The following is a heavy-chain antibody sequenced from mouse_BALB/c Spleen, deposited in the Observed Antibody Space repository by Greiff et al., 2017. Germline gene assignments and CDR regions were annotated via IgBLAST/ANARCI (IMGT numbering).Heavy chain of an antibody. CDR1: GFTFSSYG. V-gene: IGHV5-6*01. CDR2: ISSGGSYT. J-gene: IGHJ4*01. CDR3: ARHGGNSFYYAMDY. Sequence: EVQRVESGGDLVKPGGSLKLSCAASGFTFSSYGMSWVRQTPDKRLEWVATISSGGSYTYYPDSVKGRFTISRDNAKNTLYLQMSSLKSEDTAMYYCARHGGNSFYYAMDYWGQGTSVTVSS. D-gene: IGHD2-1*01.